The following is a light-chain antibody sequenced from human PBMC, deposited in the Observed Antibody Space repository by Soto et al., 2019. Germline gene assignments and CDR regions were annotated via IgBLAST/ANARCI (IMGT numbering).Light chain of an antibody. CDR2: DAS. V-gene: IGKV3-11*01. CDR3: QQRSNWPPGYT. Sequence: EIVLTQSPGTLSLSPGERATLSRRASQSVSNYLAWYQQKPGQAPRLLIYDASNRATGIPARFSGSGSGTDFTLTISSLEPEDFAVYYCQQRSNWPPGYTFGQGTRLEI. J-gene: IGKJ5*01. CDR1: QSVSNY.